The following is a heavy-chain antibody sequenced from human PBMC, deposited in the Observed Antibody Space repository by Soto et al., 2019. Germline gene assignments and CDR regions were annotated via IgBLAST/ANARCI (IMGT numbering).Heavy chain of an antibody. D-gene: IGHD3-10*01. V-gene: IGHV5-51*01. Sequence: PGESLKISCNGSGYSFTSYWIGWVRQMPWKGLEWMGIIYPGDSDTRYSPSFQGQVTISADKSISTAYLQWSSLKASDTAMYYCARHGITMVRGVIGGMDVWGQGTTVTVSS. CDR2: IYPGDSDT. CDR1: GYSFTSYW. CDR3: ARHGITMVRGVIGGMDV. J-gene: IGHJ6*02.